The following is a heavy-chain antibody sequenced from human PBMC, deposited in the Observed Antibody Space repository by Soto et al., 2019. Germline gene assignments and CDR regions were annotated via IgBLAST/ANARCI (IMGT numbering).Heavy chain of an antibody. D-gene: IGHD3-10*01. CDR2: ISWDSDTI. CDR1: GFTFDDYA. J-gene: IGHJ5*02. V-gene: IGHV3-9*01. Sequence: SLRLSCAASGFTFDDYAMHWVRQAPGKGLEWVSGISWDSDTIGYADSVKGRFTISRDNAKNSLYLQMNSLRAEDTALYYCAKDIDGSGIAWFDPWGQGTLVTVSS. CDR3: AKDIDGSGIAWFDP.